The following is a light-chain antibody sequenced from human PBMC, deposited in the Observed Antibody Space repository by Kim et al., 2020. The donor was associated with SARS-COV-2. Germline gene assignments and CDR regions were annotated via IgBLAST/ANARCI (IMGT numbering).Light chain of an antibody. CDR1: QDISSW. CDR2: AAS. J-gene: IGKJ1*01. CDR3: QQADDFPRT. V-gene: IGKV1-12*01. Sequence: DIQMTQSPSSVSASVGDRVTITCRASQDISSWLAWYQQRPGKAPKLLIYAASSLQSGVPSRFSGSGSGTDFTLTINSLQPADFAPYYCQQADDFPRTFGQGTKVDIK.